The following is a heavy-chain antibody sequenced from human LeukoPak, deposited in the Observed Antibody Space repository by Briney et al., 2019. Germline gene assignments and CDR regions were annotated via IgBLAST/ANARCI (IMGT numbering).Heavy chain of an antibody. CDR2: INHSGST. V-gene: IGHV4-34*01. Sequence: SETLSLTCAVYGGSFSGYYWSWIRQPPGKGLEWIGEINHSGSTNYNPSLKSRVTISVDTSKNQFSLKLSSVTAADTAVYYCARRRIWSGYQGGENYFDYWGQGTLVTVSS. CDR1: GGSFSGYY. J-gene: IGHJ4*02. CDR3: ARRRIWSGYQGGENYFDY. D-gene: IGHD3-3*01.